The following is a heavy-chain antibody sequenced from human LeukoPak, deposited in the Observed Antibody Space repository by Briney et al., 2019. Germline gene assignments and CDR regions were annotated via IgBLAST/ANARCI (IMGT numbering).Heavy chain of an antibody. CDR3: ARDHSGAFDY. CDR2: ISYDGSNK. V-gene: IGHV3-30*03. J-gene: IGHJ4*02. CDR1: GFTFSSSS. D-gene: IGHD1-26*01. Sequence: PGGSLRLSCAASGFTFSSSSISWVRQAPGKGLEWVAVISYDGSNKYYADSAKGRFTISRDNSKNTLYLQMNSLRAEDTAVYYCARDHSGAFDYWGQGTLVTVSS.